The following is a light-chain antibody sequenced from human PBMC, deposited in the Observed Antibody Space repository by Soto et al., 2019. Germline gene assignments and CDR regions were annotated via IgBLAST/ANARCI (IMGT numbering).Light chain of an antibody. CDR3: QQYYSYPLT. Sequence: AIRITQSPSSFSAYIGDSVTITFRPSQGISSYLAWYQQKPGKAPKLLIYAASTLQSGVPSRFSGSGSGTDFTLTISCLQPEDFATYSCQQYYSYPLTFGTGTKVDIK. J-gene: IGKJ3*01. V-gene: IGKV1-8*01. CDR2: AAS. CDR1: QGISSY.